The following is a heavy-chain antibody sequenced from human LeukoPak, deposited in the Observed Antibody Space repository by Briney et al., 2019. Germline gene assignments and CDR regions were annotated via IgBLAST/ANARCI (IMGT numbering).Heavy chain of an antibody. CDR1: GFTFSSYW. CDR3: ARDGGTRTYYDFWSRPYNNWFDP. J-gene: IGHJ5*02. D-gene: IGHD3-3*01. Sequence: PGGSLRLSCAASGFTFSSYWMSWVRQAPGKGLEWVANIKQDGSEKYYVDSVKGRFTISRDNAKNSLYLQMNSLRAEDTAVYCCARDGGTRTYYDFWSRPYNNWFDPWGQGTLVTVSS. V-gene: IGHV3-7*01. CDR2: IKQDGSEK.